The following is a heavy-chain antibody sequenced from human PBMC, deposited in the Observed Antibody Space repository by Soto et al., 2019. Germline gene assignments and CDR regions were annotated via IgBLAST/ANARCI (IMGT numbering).Heavy chain of an antibody. Sequence: EVQLLESGGGLVQPGGSLRLSCAASGFTFSSYAMSWVRQAPGKGLEWVSAISGSGGSTYYADSVKGRFTISRDNSKNTRYLQMNSLRAEDTAVYYCAKGHDFWSGYLVFGWGQGTLVTVSS. J-gene: IGHJ4*02. CDR1: GFTFSSYA. CDR3: AKGHDFWSGYLVFG. D-gene: IGHD3-3*01. V-gene: IGHV3-23*01. CDR2: ISGSGGST.